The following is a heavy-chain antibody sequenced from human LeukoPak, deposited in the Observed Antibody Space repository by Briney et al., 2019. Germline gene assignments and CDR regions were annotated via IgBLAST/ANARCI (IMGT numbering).Heavy chain of an antibody. Sequence: PGGSLRLSCAASGFTFSSYGMHWVRQAPGKGLEWVAVISYDGSNKYYADFVKGRFTISRDNSKNTLYLQMNSLRAEDTAVYYCAKDHGGSGWPWGQGTLVTVSS. CDR2: ISYDGSNK. D-gene: IGHD6-19*01. CDR3: AKDHGGSGWP. J-gene: IGHJ5*02. V-gene: IGHV3-30*18. CDR1: GFTFSSYG.